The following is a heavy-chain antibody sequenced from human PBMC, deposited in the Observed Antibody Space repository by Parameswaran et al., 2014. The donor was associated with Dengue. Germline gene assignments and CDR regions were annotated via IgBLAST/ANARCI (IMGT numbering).Heavy chain of an antibody. Sequence: QAGESLKISCTASGFTFTRFAMSWVRQSPGKGLEWVSTISDSGAQTDYADSVKGRFTISRDNSKNTLYLQMNSLRVGDTAVYYCAKLIPDWGQGTLVTVSS. CDR3: AKLIPD. CDR1: GFTFTRFA. J-gene: IGHJ4*02. CDR2: ISDSGAQT. V-gene: IGHV3-23*01.